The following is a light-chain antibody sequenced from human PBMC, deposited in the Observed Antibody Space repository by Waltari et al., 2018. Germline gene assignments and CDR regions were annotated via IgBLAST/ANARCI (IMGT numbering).Light chain of an antibody. CDR2: DAS. CDR3: QQRSKWPLT. V-gene: IGKV3-11*01. J-gene: IGKJ4*01. Sequence: DIVLTQSPAPLSLSPGERATLSCRASQSITTYLAWYQLKPGQAPRLLIYDASNRATGIPARFSGGGSGTDFTLTISNLEPEDSAVYYCQQRSKWPLTFGGGTKVEIK. CDR1: QSITTY.